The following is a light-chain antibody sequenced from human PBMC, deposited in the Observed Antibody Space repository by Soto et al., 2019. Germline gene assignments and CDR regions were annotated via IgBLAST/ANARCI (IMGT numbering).Light chain of an antibody. J-gene: IGKJ1*01. Sequence: VLTQSPGTLSWSPGERATLSCRSSQSVTSSYLAWYQQKPGQAPRLVMYGASIRTSGIPDRFSGSGSGTDFTLTISRLEPQDFAVYYCQQYVRAPWTFGQGTKVDI. CDR3: QQYVRAPWT. CDR1: QSVTSSY. V-gene: IGKV3-20*01. CDR2: GAS.